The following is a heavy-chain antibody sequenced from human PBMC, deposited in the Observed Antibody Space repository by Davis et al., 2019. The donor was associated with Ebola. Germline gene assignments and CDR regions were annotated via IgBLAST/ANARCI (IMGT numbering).Heavy chain of an antibody. J-gene: IGHJ4*02. Sequence: ESLKISCAASGFTVSSNYMNWVRQAPGKGLEWIGEINHSGSTNYNPSLKSRVTISVDTSKNQFSLKLSSVTAADTAVYYCARVRYYGSGSPIDYWGQGTLVTVSS. V-gene: IGHV4-34*01. D-gene: IGHD3-10*01. CDR1: GFTVSSNY. CDR3: ARVRYYGSGSPIDY. CDR2: INHSGST.